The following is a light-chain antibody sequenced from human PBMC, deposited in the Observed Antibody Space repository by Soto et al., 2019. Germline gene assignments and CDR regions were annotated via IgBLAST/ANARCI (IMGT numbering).Light chain of an antibody. V-gene: IGLV2-18*02. CDR2: DVS. J-gene: IGLJ1*01. Sequence: QSVLTQPPSVSGSPGQSVAISCTGTSSDVGGSNGVSWYQQPPGPAPKLIIYDVSNRPSGVPDRFSGSKSGNTASLIISGLQAEDEGDYYCSSYTSSSTYVFGTGTKVTVL. CDR3: SSYTSSSTYV. CDR1: SSDVGGSNG.